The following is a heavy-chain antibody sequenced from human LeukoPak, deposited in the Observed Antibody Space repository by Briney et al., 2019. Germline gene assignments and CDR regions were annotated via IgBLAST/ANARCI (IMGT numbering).Heavy chain of an antibody. J-gene: IGHJ4*02. Sequence: GGSLRLSCAASGFTFSDYYMSWIRQAPGKGLEWVSYISSSGDTMSYADSVKGRFTICRDNAKNSLYLQMNSLRAEGAAVYYCARVRGSYATDYWGQGALVTVSS. CDR2: ISSSGDTM. CDR3: ARVRGSYATDY. V-gene: IGHV3-11*04. D-gene: IGHD3-16*01. CDR1: GFTFSDYY.